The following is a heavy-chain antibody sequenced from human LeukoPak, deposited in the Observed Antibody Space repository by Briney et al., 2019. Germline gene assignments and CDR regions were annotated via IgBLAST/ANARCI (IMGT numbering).Heavy chain of an antibody. J-gene: IGHJ4*02. D-gene: IGHD3-22*01. CDR3: AREGGDYYDSSGYYRGLLDY. CDR1: GGTFSSYA. V-gene: IGHV1-69*13. Sequence: ASVKVSCKASGGTFSSYAISWVRQAPGQGLEWMGGIITIFGTAKYAQKFQGRVTITADESTSTAYMELSSLRSEDTAVYYCAREGGDYYDSSGYYRGLLDYWGQGTLVTVSS. CDR2: IITIFGTA.